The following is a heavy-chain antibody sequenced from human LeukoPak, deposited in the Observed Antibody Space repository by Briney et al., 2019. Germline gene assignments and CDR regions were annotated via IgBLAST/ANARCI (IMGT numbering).Heavy chain of an antibody. J-gene: IGHJ5*02. D-gene: IGHD6-19*01. CDR1: GGSISSYY. CDR2: IYYSGGT. V-gene: IGHV4-59*01. CDR3: ARDHERSDSSGWLKNWFDP. Sequence: SETLSLTCTVSGGSISSYYWSWIRQPPGKGLEWIGYIYYSGGTNYNPSLKSRVTISVDTSKNQFSLKLSSVTAADTAVYYCARDHERSDSSGWLKNWFDPWGQGTLVTVSS.